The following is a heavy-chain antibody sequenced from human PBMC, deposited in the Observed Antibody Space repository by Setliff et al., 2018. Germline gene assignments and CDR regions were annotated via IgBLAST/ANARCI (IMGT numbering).Heavy chain of an antibody. CDR3: ARPPPGPFYYDGGNYFDY. D-gene: IGHD3-22*01. J-gene: IGHJ4*02. CDR1: GYTFTDYG. CDR2: ISPYIDKT. V-gene: IGHV1-18*01. Sequence: GASVKVSCKASGYTFTDYGISWVRQAPGQGLEWMGWISPYIDKTNYAQNLQGRVTMTTDTSTNTACMELRSLRSDDTAVYYCARPPPGPFYYDGGNYFDYWGQGTLVTVSS.